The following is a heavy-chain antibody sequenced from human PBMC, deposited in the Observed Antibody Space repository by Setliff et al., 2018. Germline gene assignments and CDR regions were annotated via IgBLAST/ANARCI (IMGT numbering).Heavy chain of an antibody. J-gene: IGHJ6*02. D-gene: IGHD3-10*01. CDR1: GFRFDEYV. CDR2: ISWDGSSR. V-gene: IGHV3-43*01. Sequence: QPGGSLSLSCVGFGFRFDEYVFHWVRQAPGKGLEWVCLISWDGSSRYCADSVKGRFTVSRDNTRNSLYLRMNSLTTEDTALYYCSRGPDSSPHLDYYGMDVWGQGTTVTVSS. CDR3: SRGPDSSPHLDYYGMDV.